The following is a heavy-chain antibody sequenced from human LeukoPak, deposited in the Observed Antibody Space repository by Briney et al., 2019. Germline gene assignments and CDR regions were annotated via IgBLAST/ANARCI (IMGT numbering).Heavy chain of an antibody. Sequence: GGSLRLSCTASGFTFGDYAMSWVRQAPGKGLEWVGRIKSKTDGGTTDYAAPVKGRFTISRDDSKNTLYLQMNSLKTEDTAVYYCTTEYDYVWGSYRPNGAFDIWGQGTMVTVSS. J-gene: IGHJ3*02. D-gene: IGHD3-16*02. V-gene: IGHV3-15*01. CDR3: TTEYDYVWGSYRPNGAFDI. CDR1: GFTFGDYA. CDR2: IKSKTDGGTT.